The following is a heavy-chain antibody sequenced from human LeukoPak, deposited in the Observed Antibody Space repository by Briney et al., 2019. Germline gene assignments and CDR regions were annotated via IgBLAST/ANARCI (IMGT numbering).Heavy chain of an antibody. CDR3: ARAPRYCSGGSCLIDY. D-gene: IGHD2-15*01. CDR1: GYTFTGYY. V-gene: IGHV1-2*02. CDR2: INPNSGGT. J-gene: IGHJ4*02. Sequence: ASVKVSCKASGYTFTGYYMHWVRQAPGRGLEWMGWINPNSGGTNYAQKFQGRVTMTRDTSISTAYMELSRLRSDDTAVYYCARAPRYCSGGSCLIDYWGQGTLVTVSS.